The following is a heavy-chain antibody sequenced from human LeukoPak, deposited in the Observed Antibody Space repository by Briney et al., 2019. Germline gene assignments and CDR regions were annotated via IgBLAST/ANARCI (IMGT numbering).Heavy chain of an antibody. CDR2: SHYSGST. D-gene: IGHD3-10*01. Sequence: PSETLSLTCTVSGGSISSYYWSWIRRPPGKGLEWIGYSHYSGSTNLNPSLKSRVTMSVDTSKNQFSLKLGSVTAADTAVYYCAGHDSNFGSGSYPLGYWGQGTLVTVSS. CDR3: AGHDSNFGSGSYPLGY. V-gene: IGHV4-59*08. J-gene: IGHJ4*02. CDR1: GGSISSYY.